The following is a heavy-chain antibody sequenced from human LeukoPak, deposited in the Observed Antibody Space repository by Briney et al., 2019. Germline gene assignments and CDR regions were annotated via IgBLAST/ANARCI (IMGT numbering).Heavy chain of an antibody. D-gene: IGHD2-2*01. CDR1: GFTFSSYS. CDR3: ARDRVGGYQLLPAMFSHDAFDI. V-gene: IGHV3-21*01. J-gene: IGHJ3*02. CDR2: ISSSSSYI. Sequence: GGSLRLSCAASGFTFSSYSMNWVRQAPGKGLEWVSSISSSSSYIYYADSVKGRFTISRDNAKNSLYLQMNSLRAEDTAVYYCARDRVGGYQLLPAMFSHDAFDIWGQGTMVTVSS.